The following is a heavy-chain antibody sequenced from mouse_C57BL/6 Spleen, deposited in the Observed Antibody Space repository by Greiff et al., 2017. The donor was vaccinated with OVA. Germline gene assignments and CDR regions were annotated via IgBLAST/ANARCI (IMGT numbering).Heavy chain of an antibody. CDR3: ARYRADGYPLAY. D-gene: IGHD2-3*01. J-gene: IGHJ3*01. CDR1: GYTFTSYW. Sequence: QVQLQQSGAELVMPGASVKLSCKASGYTFTSYWMHWVKQRPGQGLEWIGEIDPSDSYTNYNQKFKGKSTLTVDKSSSTAYMQLSSLTSEDSAVYYCARYRADGYPLAYWGQGTLVTVSA. CDR2: IDPSDSYT. V-gene: IGHV1-69*01.